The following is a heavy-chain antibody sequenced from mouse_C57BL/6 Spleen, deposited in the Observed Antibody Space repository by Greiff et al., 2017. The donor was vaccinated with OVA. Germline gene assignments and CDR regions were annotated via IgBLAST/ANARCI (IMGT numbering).Heavy chain of an antibody. Sequence: VKLVESGPGLVAPSPSLSITCTASGFSLTSYGVHWVRQPPGKGLEWLVVIWRDGSTTYNSAIKSRLSISKDNSKSQVFLKMNSLQTDDTAMYYSARNYYGSSYDAMDYWGQGTSVTVSS. J-gene: IGHJ4*01. D-gene: IGHD1-1*01. CDR1: GFSLTSYG. CDR2: IWRDGST. V-gene: IGHV2-6*02. CDR3: ARNYYGSSYDAMDY.